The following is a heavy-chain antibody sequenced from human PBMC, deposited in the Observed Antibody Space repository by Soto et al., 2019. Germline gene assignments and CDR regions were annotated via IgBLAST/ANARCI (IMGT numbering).Heavy chain of an antibody. J-gene: IGHJ5*02. CDR3: ARRRDSSGWYYWFDP. CDR2: MNPNSGNT. CDR1: GYTFTNYD. Sequence: QVQLVQSGAEVKKPGASVKVSCKASGYTFTNYDINWVRQATGQGLEWMGWMNPNSGNTGYAQKFQGRVTMTRNTSINTAYMELSSLRSEDTAVYYCARRRDSSGWYYWFDPWGQGTLVTVSS. V-gene: IGHV1-8*01. D-gene: IGHD6-19*01.